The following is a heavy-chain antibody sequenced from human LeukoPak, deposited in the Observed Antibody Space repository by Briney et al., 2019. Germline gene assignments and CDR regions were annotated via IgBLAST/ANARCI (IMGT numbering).Heavy chain of an antibody. CDR1: GYTFTSHY. CDR3: ARENVGYSYKY. D-gene: IGHD5-18*01. Sequence: EASVKVSCKTSGYTFTSHYIHWVRQAPGQGLEGMGIINPSADRTTSAQKSQGRLAMTRDASTSTVYLEVSGLTSEDTAVYFCARENVGYSYKYWGQGTLVTVSS. CDR2: INPSADRT. J-gene: IGHJ4*02. V-gene: IGHV1-46*01.